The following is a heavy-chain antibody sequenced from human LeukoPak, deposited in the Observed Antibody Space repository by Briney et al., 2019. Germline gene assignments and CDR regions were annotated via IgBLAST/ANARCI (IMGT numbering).Heavy chain of an antibody. CDR1: GYTFTSYG. D-gene: IGHD3-10*01. J-gene: IGHJ5*02. CDR2: ISAYNGNT. V-gene: IGHV1-18*01. Sequence: AASVKVSCKASGYTFTSYGISWVRQAPGQGLECMGWISAYNGNTNYAQKLQGRVTMTTDTSTSTAYMELRSLRSDDTAVYYCVRDGEGVAISVNYWFDPWGQGTLVTVSS. CDR3: VRDGEGVAISVNYWFDP.